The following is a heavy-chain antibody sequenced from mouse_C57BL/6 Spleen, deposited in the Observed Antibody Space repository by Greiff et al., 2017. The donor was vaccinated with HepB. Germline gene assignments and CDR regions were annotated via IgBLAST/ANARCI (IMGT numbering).Heavy chain of an antibody. D-gene: IGHD2-4*01. J-gene: IGHJ1*03. V-gene: IGHV1-81*01. Sequence: VQLVESGAELARPGASVKLSCKASGYTFTSYGISWVKQRTGQGLEWIGEIYPRSGNTYYNEKFKGKATLTADKSSSTAYMELRSLTSEDSAVYFCARSFDYDEGYFDVWGTGTTVTVSS. CDR1: GYTFTSYG. CDR3: ARSFDYDEGYFDV. CDR2: IYPRSGNT.